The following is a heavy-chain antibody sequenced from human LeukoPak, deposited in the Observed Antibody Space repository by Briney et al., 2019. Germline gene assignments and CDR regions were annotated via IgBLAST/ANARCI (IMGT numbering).Heavy chain of an antibody. CDR3: AHTDSYYFDSGMVS. CDR1: GFRFSNYA. J-gene: IGHJ5*02. V-gene: IGHV3-23*01. Sequence: GGSLRLSCTASGFRFSNYAMNWVRRAPGKGLGWDSVISGGGSSTNYADSVKGRFTISRENSKNTLYLQMNSLRAEDTAVYYCAHTDSYYFDSGMVSWGQGALVTVSS. CDR2: ISGGGSST. D-gene: IGHD3-22*01.